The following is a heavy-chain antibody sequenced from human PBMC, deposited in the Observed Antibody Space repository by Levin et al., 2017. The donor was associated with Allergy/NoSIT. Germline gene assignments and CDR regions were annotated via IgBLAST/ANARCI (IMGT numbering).Heavy chain of an antibody. CDR2: IKQDGSEK. V-gene: IGHV3-7*04. D-gene: IGHD3-10*01. CDR3: ARDWALFASGTFYY. J-gene: IGHJ4*02. CDR1: GFPFSSYW. Sequence: ETLSLTCAASGFPFSSYWMTWVRQAPGKGLEWVANIKQDGSEKYFVDSVKGRFTISRDNAKNSLYLQMNSLRAEDTAVYYCARDWALFASGTFYYWGQGTLVTVSS.